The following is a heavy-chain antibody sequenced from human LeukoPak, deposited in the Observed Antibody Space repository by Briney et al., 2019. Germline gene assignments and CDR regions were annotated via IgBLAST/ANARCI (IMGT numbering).Heavy chain of an antibody. CDR2: ISYDGSNK. V-gene: IGHV3-30-3*01. D-gene: IGHD6-19*01. J-gene: IGHJ4*02. CDR3: ARVSGWRHFDY. CDR1: GFTFSNA. Sequence: PGRSLRLSCAASGFTFSNAMHWVRQAPGKGLEWVAVISYDGSNKYYADSVKGRSTISRDNSKNTLYLQMNSLRAEDTAVYYCARVSGWRHFDYWGQGTLVTVSS.